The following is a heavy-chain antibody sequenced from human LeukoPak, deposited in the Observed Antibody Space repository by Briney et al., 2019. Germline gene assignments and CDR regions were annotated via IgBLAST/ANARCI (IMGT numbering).Heavy chain of an antibody. CDR3: ARVFYSGYDSLDY. Sequence: GSLRLSCAASGFTFNTYAMGWVRQPPGKGLEWIGSIYYSGSTYYNPSLKSRVTISVDTSKNQFSLKLSSVTAADTAVYYCARVFYSGYDSLDYWGQGTLVTVSS. V-gene: IGHV4-38-2*01. CDR1: GFTFNTYA. J-gene: IGHJ4*02. D-gene: IGHD5-12*01. CDR2: IYYSGST.